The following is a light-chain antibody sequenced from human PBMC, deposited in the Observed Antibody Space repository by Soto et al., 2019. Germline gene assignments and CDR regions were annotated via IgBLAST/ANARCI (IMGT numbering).Light chain of an antibody. V-gene: IGLV2-14*01. J-gene: IGLJ1*01. CDR1: SSDVGAYNY. CDR3: SSYTTSDTLWV. CDR2: EVS. Sequence: VLTPPASVSGSPGQSVTISCTGTSSDVGAYNYVSWYQLHPGKAPKLLISEVSNRPSGASSRFSGSKSGNTASLTISGLQAEDEADYYCSSYTTSDTLWVFGTGTKGTVL.